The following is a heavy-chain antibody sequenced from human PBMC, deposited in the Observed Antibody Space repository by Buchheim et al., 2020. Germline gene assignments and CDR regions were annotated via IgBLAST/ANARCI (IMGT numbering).Heavy chain of an antibody. V-gene: IGHV4-39*07. CDR3: ARGGNLPFYYYYGMDV. Sequence: QLQLQESGPGLVKPSETLSLTCTVSGGSISSSNYYWGWIRQPPGKGLEWIGSTHYSGSTYYKPSVKSRVTISVDTSKHQFSLNLSSVAAADTAVYYCARGGNLPFYYYYGMDVWGQGTT. CDR2: THYSGST. D-gene: IGHD4-23*01. CDR1: GGSISSSNYY. J-gene: IGHJ6*02.